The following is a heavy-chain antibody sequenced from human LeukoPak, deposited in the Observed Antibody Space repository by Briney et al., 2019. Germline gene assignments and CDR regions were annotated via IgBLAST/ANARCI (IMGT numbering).Heavy chain of an antibody. Sequence: PGGSLRLSCAASGFNFNTYTMNWVRQAPGKGLEWVSSVSSDSSYIYYADAVHGRFTVSRDNAKYSLYLQMNSLRAEDTAVYYCVRGSYGAYDYWGQGSLVTVSS. J-gene: IGHJ4*02. CDR2: VSSDSSYI. D-gene: IGHD4-17*01. CDR1: GFNFNTYT. V-gene: IGHV3-21*01. CDR3: VRGSYGAYDY.